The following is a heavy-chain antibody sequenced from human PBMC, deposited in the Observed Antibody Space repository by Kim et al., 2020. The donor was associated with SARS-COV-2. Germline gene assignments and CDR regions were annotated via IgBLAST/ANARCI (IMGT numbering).Heavy chain of an antibody. J-gene: IGHJ6*02. CDR1: GFTFSSYD. CDR3: ARGKRKLLWFGELFPYYGMDV. Sequence: GGSLRLSCAASGFTFSSYDMHWVRQATGKGLEWVSAIGTAGDPYYPGSVKGRFTISRENAKNSLYLQMNSLRAGDTAVYYCARGKRKLLWFGELFPYYGMDVWGQGTTVTVSS. V-gene: IGHV3-13*05. D-gene: IGHD3-10*01. CDR2: IGTAGDP.